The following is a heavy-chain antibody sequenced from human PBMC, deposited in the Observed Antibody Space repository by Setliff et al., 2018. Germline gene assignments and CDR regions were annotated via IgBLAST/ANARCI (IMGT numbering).Heavy chain of an antibody. CDR3: ARVTNWGLDPRSDP. J-gene: IGHJ5*02. CDR2: IYYSGST. CDR1: GDSISSYY. V-gene: IGHV4-59*01. D-gene: IGHD7-27*01. Sequence: SETLSLTCTVSGDSISSYYWSWIRQPPGKGLEWIGYIYYSGSTNYNPSLKSRVTMSVATFENHFSLKLNSLTAADTAVYYCARVTNWGLDPRSDPWGQGILVTVSS.